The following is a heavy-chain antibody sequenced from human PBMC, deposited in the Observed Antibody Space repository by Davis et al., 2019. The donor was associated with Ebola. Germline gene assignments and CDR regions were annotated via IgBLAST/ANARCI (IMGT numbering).Heavy chain of an antibody. J-gene: IGHJ6*02. CDR1: GYSFIDYD. D-gene: IGHD5/OR15-5a*01. V-gene: IGHV1-8*02. CDR2: VNSQIGKT. Sequence: ASVPVSCMASGYSFIDYDIIRVRQATGHGLEWRGWVNSQIGKTGYAEKFRGGGTITTDTTVGTAYLELSGLRSDDTAVYYCATSVAPPEDFYYYGLDVWGQGSTVTVSS. CDR3: ATSVAPPEDFYYYGLDV.